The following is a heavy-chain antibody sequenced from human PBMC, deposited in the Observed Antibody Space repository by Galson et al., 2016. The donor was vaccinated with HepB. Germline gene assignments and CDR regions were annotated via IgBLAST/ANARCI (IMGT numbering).Heavy chain of an antibody. Sequence: SVKVSCKGFGYTFSSYTMMWVRQAPGHGLEWMGGINSYTGNPTYAQGLTGRFVLSVDTSVSTAYLHIDSLKPEDTAVYFCAKTYDSTGYYADYWGQGTLLTVSS. D-gene: IGHD3-22*01. V-gene: IGHV7-4-1*01. J-gene: IGHJ4*02. CDR2: INSYTGNP. CDR1: GYTFSSYT. CDR3: AKTYDSTGYYADY.